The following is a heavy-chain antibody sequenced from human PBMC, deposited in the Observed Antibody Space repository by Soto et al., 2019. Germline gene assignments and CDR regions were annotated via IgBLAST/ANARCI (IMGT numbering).Heavy chain of an antibody. J-gene: IGHJ4*02. CDR1: GFTFSNYA. CDR3: TKSRSAMIYYFDF. CDR2: ISATGVKT. Sequence: EVQVLESGGGLVQPGGSLRLSCAASGFTFSNYAMNWVRQAPGKGLEWVSCISATGVKTYSADSVKGRFTMSRDNSKDTVYLEMNSLRAEDTAVYYCTKSRSAMIYYFDFWGLGALVTVSS. D-gene: IGHD3-22*01. V-gene: IGHV3-23*01.